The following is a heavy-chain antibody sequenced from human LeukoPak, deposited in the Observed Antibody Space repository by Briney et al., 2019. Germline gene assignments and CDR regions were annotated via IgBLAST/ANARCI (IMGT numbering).Heavy chain of an antibody. Sequence: GGSLRLSCSASGFTFSSYAMHWVRQAPGEGLEYVSAISSNGGSTYYADSVKGRFTISRDNSKNTLYLQMSSLRAEDTAVYYCVKGPSSGWYYYFDYWGQGTLVTVSS. CDR1: GFTFSSYA. CDR2: ISSNGGST. V-gene: IGHV3-64D*06. D-gene: IGHD6-19*01. CDR3: VKGPSSGWYYYFDY. J-gene: IGHJ4*02.